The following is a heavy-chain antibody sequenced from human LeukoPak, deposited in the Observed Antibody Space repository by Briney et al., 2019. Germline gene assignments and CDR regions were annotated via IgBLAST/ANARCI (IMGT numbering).Heavy chain of an antibody. Sequence: KRGESLKISCKDSGYKFTNYWIGWVRPMPGKGVEWMGIIYAGDSDTRYIPSFQDQVIISADKSVSTAYLEWTSLKDSDTATYYCARVNSWYTLMSGYWGQGTLVTVSS. CDR1: GYKFTNYW. CDR3: ARVNSWYTLMSGY. CDR2: IYAGDSDT. V-gene: IGHV5-51*01. J-gene: IGHJ4*02. D-gene: IGHD6-13*01.